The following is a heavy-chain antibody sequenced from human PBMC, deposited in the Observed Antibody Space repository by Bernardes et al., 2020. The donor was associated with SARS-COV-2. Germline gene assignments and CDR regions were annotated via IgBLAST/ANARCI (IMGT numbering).Heavy chain of an antibody. CDR1: GGSISSSSYY. J-gene: IGHJ6*02. Sequence: SETLSLTCTVSGGSISSSSYYWGWIRQPPGKGLEWIGSMYYSGSTYYNPSLKSRVTISVDTSKNQFSLKLSSVTAADTAVYYCARRCSSTSCYTFYYYYGMDVWGQGTTVTVSS. CDR3: ARRCSSTSCYTFYYYYGMDV. CDR2: MYYSGST. D-gene: IGHD2-2*02. V-gene: IGHV4-39*01.